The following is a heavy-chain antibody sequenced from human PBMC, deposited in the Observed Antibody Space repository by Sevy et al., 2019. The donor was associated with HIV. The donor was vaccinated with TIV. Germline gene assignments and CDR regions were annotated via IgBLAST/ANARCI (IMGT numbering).Heavy chain of an antibody. CDR2: INTGNGYT. CDR3: ARDPGMTLGFDY. Sequence: ASVKVSCKASGYTFTSKTIHWVRQAPGQRLEWMGWINTGNGYTKYSQNLQGRVTITKDTSPNTAYMELSSLKSEDTAVYYCARDPGMTLGFDYWAQELWSPSPQ. J-gene: IGHJ4*01. CDR1: GYTFTSKT. V-gene: IGHV1-3*04. D-gene: IGHD7-27*01.